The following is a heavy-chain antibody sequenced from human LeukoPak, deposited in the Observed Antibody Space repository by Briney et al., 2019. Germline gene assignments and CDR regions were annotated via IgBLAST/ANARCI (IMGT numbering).Heavy chain of an antibody. CDR1: GGSISSFY. CDR3: ARSGGVWYFDY. CDR2: IYYSGST. Sequence: PSETLSLTCTVSGGSISSFYWSWIRQPPGKGLEWIGYIYYSGSTNYNPSLKSRVTISVDTSKNQFSLKLSSVTAADTAVYYCARSGGVWYFDYWGQGTLVTVSS. D-gene: IGHD3-16*01. V-gene: IGHV4-59*01. J-gene: IGHJ4*02.